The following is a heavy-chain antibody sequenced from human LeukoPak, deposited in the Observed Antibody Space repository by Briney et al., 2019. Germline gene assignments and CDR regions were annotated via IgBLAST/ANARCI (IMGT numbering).Heavy chain of an antibody. J-gene: IGHJ4*02. D-gene: IGHD2-15*01. V-gene: IGHV4-34*01. Sequence: PSETLSLTCAVYGGSFSGYYWSWIRQPPGKGLEWIGEINHSGSTNYNPSLKSRVTISVDTSKNQFSLQLSSVTAADTAVYYCARGSVVVAPFDYWGQGTLVTVSS. CDR1: GGSFSGYY. CDR3: ARGSVVVAPFDY. CDR2: INHSGST.